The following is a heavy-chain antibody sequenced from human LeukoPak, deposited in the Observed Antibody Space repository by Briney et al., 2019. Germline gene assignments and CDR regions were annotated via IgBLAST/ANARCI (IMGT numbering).Heavy chain of an antibody. V-gene: IGHV3-48*04. CDR2: ISSSSGTI. J-gene: IGHJ4*02. Sequence: GGSLRLSCVASGFTFNTYSMNWFRQAPGKGLEWISYISSSSGTIYYADSVKGRFTISRDNAKNSLYLQMNSLRAEDTAVYYCARGRDLFDSWGQGTLVIVSS. CDR1: GFTFNTYS. CDR3: ARGRDLFDS.